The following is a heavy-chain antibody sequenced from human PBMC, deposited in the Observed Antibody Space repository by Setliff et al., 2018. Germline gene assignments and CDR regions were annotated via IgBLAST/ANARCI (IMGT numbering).Heavy chain of an antibody. J-gene: IGHJ4*02. Sequence: PGGSLRLSCAASGFSFSSYGMHWGRQAPGKGLEWVAFIRYDGSNKYYADSVKGRFTISRDNSKNTLYLQMNSLRAEDTAVYYCARELTYYYDSSGVDYWGQGTLVTVSS. CDR3: ARELTYYYDSSGVDY. CDR2: IRYDGSNK. CDR1: GFSFSSYG. V-gene: IGHV3-30*02. D-gene: IGHD3-22*01.